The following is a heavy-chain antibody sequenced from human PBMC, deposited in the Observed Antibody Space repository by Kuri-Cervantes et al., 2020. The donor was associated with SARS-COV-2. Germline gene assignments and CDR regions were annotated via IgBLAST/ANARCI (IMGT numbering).Heavy chain of an antibody. D-gene: IGHD3-10*01. CDR2: INPNSGGT. CDR3: ARGMVRGLIQYYYYGMDV. Sequence: ASVKVSCKASGYTFSDYYMYWVRQAPGQGLEWMGRINPNSGGTNYAQKFQGWVTMTRDTSISTAYMELSRLRSDDTAVYYYARGMVRGLIQYYYYGMDVWGQGTTVTVSS. V-gene: IGHV1-2*04. CDR1: GYTFSDYY. J-gene: IGHJ6*02.